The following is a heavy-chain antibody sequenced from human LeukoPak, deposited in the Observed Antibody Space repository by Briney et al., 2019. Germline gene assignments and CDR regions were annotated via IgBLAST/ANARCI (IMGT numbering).Heavy chain of an antibody. D-gene: IGHD3-10*01. V-gene: IGHV1-2*02. CDR3: ARDGSGSLDWFDP. J-gene: IGHJ5*02. CDR1: GGTFSSYA. Sequence: GASVTVSCTASGGTFSSYAISWVRQAPGQGLEWMGWINPNSGGTNYAQKFQGRVTMTRDTSISTAYMELSRLRSDDTAVYYCARDGSGSLDWFDPWGQGTLVTVSS. CDR2: INPNSGGT.